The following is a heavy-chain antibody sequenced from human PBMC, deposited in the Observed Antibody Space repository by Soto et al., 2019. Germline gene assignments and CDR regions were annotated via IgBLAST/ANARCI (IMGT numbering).Heavy chain of an antibody. Sequence: GASVKVSCKASGYTFTSYAMHWVRQAPGQRLEWMGWINAGNGNTKYSQKFQGRVTITRDTSASTAYMELSSLRSEGTAVYYCASVTIPYYYYYMDVWGKGTTVTVSS. CDR3: ASVTIPYYYYYMDV. CDR2: INAGNGNT. J-gene: IGHJ6*03. CDR1: GYTFTSYA. D-gene: IGHD3-3*01. V-gene: IGHV1-3*01.